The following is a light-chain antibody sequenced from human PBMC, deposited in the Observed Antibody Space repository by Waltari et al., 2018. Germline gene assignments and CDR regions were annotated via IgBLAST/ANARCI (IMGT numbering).Light chain of an antibody. CDR2: DAS. J-gene: IGKJ4*01. CDR3: QQRSSWPPALT. CDR1: YSVSSY. V-gene: IGKV3-11*01. Sequence: EIVLTQSPATLSLSPGERATLSCRASYSVSSYLAWYQQKPGQAPRLLIYDASNRATGIPARFSGSGSGTDFTLTISSLEPEDFAVYYCQQRSSWPPALTFGGGTKVEIK.